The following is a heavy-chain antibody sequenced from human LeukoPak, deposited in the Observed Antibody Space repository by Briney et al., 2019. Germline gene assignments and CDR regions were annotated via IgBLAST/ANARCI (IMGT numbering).Heavy chain of an antibody. J-gene: IGHJ4*02. CDR2: IDQDGSEK. CDR1: GFTFSSYS. CDR3: ATDRAITSIVRFDY. D-gene: IGHD3-10*01. Sequence: PGGSLRLSCAASGFTFSSYSMNWVRQAPGKGLEWVGNIDQDGSEKNYVDSVKGRFTISRDNAKNSLFLQMNSLRTEDTAVYYCATDRAITSIVRFDYWGQGTLVTVSS. V-gene: IGHV3-7*01.